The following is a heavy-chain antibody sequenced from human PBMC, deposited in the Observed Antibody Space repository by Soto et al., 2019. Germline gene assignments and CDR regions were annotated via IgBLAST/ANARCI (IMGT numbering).Heavy chain of an antibody. Sequence: EVQLVESGGGLVQPGGSLRLSCAASGFTFSSYWMSWVRQAPGKGLEWVANIKQDGSEKYYVDYVEGRFTISIDNAKNSLYLQMYSLSAEDTAVYYCAREGCSGGSCLAFDIWGQGTMVTVSS. J-gene: IGHJ3*02. CDR1: GFTFSSYW. V-gene: IGHV3-7*01. CDR2: IKQDGSEK. CDR3: AREGCSGGSCLAFDI. D-gene: IGHD2-15*01.